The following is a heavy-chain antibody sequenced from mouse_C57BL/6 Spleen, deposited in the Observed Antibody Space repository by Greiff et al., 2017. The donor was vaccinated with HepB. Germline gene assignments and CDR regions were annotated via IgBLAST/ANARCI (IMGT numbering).Heavy chain of an antibody. V-gene: IGHV5-9-1*02. Sequence: EVKLVESGEGLVKPGGSLKLSCAASGFTFSSYAMSWVRQTPEKRLEWVAYISSGGDYIYYADTVKGRFTISRDNARNTLYLQMSSLKSEDTAMYYYTREGAYDGYGYFDYWGQGTTLTVSS. CDR3: TREGAYDGYGYFDY. J-gene: IGHJ2*01. CDR2: ISSGGDYI. CDR1: GFTFSSYA. D-gene: IGHD2-3*01.